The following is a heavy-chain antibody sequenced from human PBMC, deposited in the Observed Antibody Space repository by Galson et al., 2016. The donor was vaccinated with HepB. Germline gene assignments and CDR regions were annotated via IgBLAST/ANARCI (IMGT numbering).Heavy chain of an antibody. CDR3: ARAGVSNWPDFDF. CDR2: IWFDGTYK. CDR1: GFTFNYYG. Sequence: SLRLSCAASGFTFNYYGMIWVRQAPGKGLEWVALIWFDGTYKYYAASVRGRFTISRDDSMNTVFLQMDSLRAEDTAVYYCARAGVSNWPDFDFWGQGALVTVSS. V-gene: IGHV3-33*08. D-gene: IGHD6-13*01. J-gene: IGHJ4*02.